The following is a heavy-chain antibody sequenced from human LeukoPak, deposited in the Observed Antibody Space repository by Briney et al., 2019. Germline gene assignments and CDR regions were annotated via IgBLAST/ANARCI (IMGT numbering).Heavy chain of an antibody. D-gene: IGHD2-15*01. Sequence: GGSLRLSCAASGFTFSTYAMTWVRQAPGKGLEWVSVISASGTAHYADSMKGRFTISRDNSKNTVYLQLGSLRPEDTAVYYCAKASGGPRYCSGGSCYPGGYFQHWGQGTLVTVSS. CDR3: AKASGGPRYCSGGSCYPGGYFQH. CDR2: ISASGTA. CDR1: GFTFSTYA. J-gene: IGHJ1*01. V-gene: IGHV3-23*01.